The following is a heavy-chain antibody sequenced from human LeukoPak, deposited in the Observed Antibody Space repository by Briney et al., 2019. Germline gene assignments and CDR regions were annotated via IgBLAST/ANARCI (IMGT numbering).Heavy chain of an antibody. CDR2: IRSKAYGGTT. J-gene: IGHJ6*04. CDR3: TRDHCSGTSCYYYYGMDV. V-gene: IGHV3-49*04. D-gene: IGHD2-2*01. CDR1: GFTFGDYA. Sequence: GGSLRLSCTASGFTFGDYAMSWVRQAPGKGLEWVGFIRSKAYGGTTEYAASVKGRFTISRDDSKSIAYLQMNSLKTEDTAVYYCTRDHCSGTSCYYYYGMDVWGKGTTVTVSS.